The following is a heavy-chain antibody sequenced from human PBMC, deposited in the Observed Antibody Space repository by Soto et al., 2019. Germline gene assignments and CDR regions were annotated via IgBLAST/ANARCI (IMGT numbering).Heavy chain of an antibody. CDR1: GGSMSSYY. CDR3: ARDLGGNSWYYFDY. V-gene: IGHV4-59*01. J-gene: IGHJ4*02. CDR2: IYYSGST. Sequence: SETLSLTCTVSGGSMSSYYWNWIRQPPGKGLEWIGYIYYSGSTNYNPSLKSRVTISVDTSKNQFSLKLSSVTAADTAVYYCARDLGGNSWYYFDYWGQGTLVTVSS. D-gene: IGHD2-21*02.